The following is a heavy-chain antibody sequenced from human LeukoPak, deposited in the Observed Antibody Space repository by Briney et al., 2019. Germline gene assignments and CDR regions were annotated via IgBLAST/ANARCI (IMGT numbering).Heavy chain of an antibody. CDR2: INHSGST. CDR3: AGGGGGGSSMAARAPFDF. J-gene: IGHJ3*01. D-gene: IGHD6-6*01. CDR1: GGSFSGYY. Sequence: SETLSLTCAVYGGSFSGYYWSWIRQPPGKGLEWIGEINHSGSTNYNPSLKSRVTISVDTSKNQFSLKLSSVTAADTAVYYCAGGGGGGSSMAARAPFDFWGQGTMVTLPS. V-gene: IGHV4-34*01.